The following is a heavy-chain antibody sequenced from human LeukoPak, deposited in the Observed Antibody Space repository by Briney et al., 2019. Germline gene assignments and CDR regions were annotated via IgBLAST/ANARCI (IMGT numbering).Heavy chain of an antibody. CDR3: AKNTGSRPLRLGSLIAAAGSDAFDI. D-gene: IGHD6-13*01. J-gene: IGHJ3*02. CDR2: ISGSGGST. Sequence: GGSLRLSCAASGFTFSSYAMSWVRQAPGKGLEWVSAISGSGGSTYYADSVKGRFTISRDNSKDTLYLQMNSLRAEDTAVYYCAKNTGSRPLRLGSLIAAAGSDAFDIWGQGTMVTVSS. V-gene: IGHV3-23*01. CDR1: GFTFSSYA.